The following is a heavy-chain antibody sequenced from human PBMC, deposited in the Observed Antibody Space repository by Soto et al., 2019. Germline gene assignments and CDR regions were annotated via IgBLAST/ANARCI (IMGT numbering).Heavy chain of an antibody. V-gene: IGHV3-66*01. CDR1: GFTVSSNY. Sequence: ESGGGLVQPGGSLRLSCAASGFTVSSNYMSWVRQAPGKGLEWVSVIYSGGSTYYADSVKGRFTISRDNFKNTLYLQMDSLRAEDTAMYYCATVTANHYFDYWGQGTLVTVSS. CDR2: IYSGGST. CDR3: ATVTANHYFDY. D-gene: IGHD2-21*02. J-gene: IGHJ4*02.